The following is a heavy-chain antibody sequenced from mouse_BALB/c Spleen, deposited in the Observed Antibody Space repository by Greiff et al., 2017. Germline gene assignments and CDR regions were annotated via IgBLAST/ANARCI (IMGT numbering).Heavy chain of an antibody. J-gene: IGHJ3*01. CDR2: INPGSGGT. V-gene: IGHV1-54*03. D-gene: IGHD2-1*01. CDR1: GYAFTNYL. Sequence: VQLQQSGAELVRPGTSVKVSCKASGYAFTNYLIEWVKQRPGQGLEWIGVINPGSGGTNYNEKFKGKATLTADKSSSTAYMQLSSLTSDDSAVYFCARKDEDYGNYSFAYWGQGTLVTVSA. CDR3: ARKDEDYGNYSFAY.